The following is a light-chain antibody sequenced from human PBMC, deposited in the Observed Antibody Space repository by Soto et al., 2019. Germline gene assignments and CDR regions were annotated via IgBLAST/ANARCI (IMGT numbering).Light chain of an antibody. CDR2: EVS. CDR1: SRDVGGSNY. Sequence: QSALIQPASVSGSPGQSITISCTGTSRDVGGSNYVSWYQHHPHRAPKLLIYEVSYRPSGVSSRFSGSKSGNTASLTISGLQAEDEAEYFCFSFTTTSTHVFGTGTKVTVL. J-gene: IGLJ1*01. CDR3: FSFTTTSTHV. V-gene: IGLV2-14*01.